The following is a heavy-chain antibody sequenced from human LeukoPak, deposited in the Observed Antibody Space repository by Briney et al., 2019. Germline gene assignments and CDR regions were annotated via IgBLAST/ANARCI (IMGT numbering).Heavy chain of an antibody. CDR1: GFTFSSYW. V-gene: IGHV3-7*01. CDR3: ARELLTVTTCDY. J-gene: IGHJ4*02. Sequence: GGSLRLSCAASGFTFSSYWMSWVRQAPGKGLEWVANIKPDGSEKYYVDSVKGRFTISRDNAKNSVYLQMDSLRGEDTAVYYCARELLTVTTCDYWGQGTLVTVSS. CDR2: IKPDGSEK. D-gene: IGHD4-17*01.